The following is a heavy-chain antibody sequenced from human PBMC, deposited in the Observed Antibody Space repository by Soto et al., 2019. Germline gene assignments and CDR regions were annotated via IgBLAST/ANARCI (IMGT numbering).Heavy chain of an antibody. CDR2: ISYDGSKE. J-gene: IGHJ6*02. Sequence: QVQLVESGGGVVQPGRSLRLSCAASGFTFSSYGMHWVRQALGKGLEWVAVISYDGSKEFYADPVKGRFTISRDNSKNTLYLQMNSLRAEDTAVYYCAKDLRLWSKDYYYYGMDVWGQGTTVTVSS. V-gene: IGHV3-30*18. CDR1: GFTFSSYG. CDR3: AKDLRLWSKDYYYYGMDV. D-gene: IGHD5-18*01.